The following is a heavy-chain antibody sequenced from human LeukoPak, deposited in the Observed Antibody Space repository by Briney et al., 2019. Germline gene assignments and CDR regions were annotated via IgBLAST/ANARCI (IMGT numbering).Heavy chain of an antibody. CDR1: GFTFSSYE. J-gene: IGHJ4*02. CDR3: ARDLLGWELHYFDY. CDR2: ISSSGSTI. Sequence: GGSLRLSCAASGFTFSSYEMNWVRQAPGKGLEWVSYISSSGSTIYYADSVKGRFTISRDNAKNSLCLEMNNLRAEDTAVYYCARDLLGWELHYFDYWGQGTLVTVSS. D-gene: IGHD1-26*01. V-gene: IGHV3-48*03.